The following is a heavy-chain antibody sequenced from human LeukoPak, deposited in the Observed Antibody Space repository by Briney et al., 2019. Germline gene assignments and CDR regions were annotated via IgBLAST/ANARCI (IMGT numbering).Heavy chain of an antibody. CDR2: ISYDGSNK. V-gene: IGHV3-30*18. CDR3: AKDQPDTALDY. CDR1: GFTFSSYG. J-gene: IGHJ4*02. Sequence: GGSLRLSCAASGFTFSSYGMHWVRQAPGKGLEWVAVISYDGSNKYYADSVKGRFTISRDNSKNTLYLQMNSLRAEDTAVYYCAKDQPDTALDYWGQGTLVTVSS. D-gene: IGHD5-18*01.